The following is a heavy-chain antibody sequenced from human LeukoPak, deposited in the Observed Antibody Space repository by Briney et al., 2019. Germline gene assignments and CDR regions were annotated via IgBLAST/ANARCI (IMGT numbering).Heavy chain of an antibody. CDR2: IYHSGST. D-gene: IGHD6-6*01. J-gene: IGHJ3*02. CDR1: GGSISSGSYY. V-gene: IGHV4-30-2*01. CDR3: AREKIAARYAFDI. Sequence: SETLSLTCTVSGGSISSGSYYWSWIRQPPGKGLEWIGYIYHSGSTYYNPSLKSRVTISVDRSKNQFSLKLSSVTAADTAVYYCAREKIAARYAFDIWGQGTMVTVSS.